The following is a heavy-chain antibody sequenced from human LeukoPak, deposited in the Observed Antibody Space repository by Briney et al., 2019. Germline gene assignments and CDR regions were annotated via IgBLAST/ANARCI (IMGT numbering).Heavy chain of an antibody. CDR2: IYYSGIT. D-gene: IGHD1-26*01. CDR3: ARSGSYSFWFDP. V-gene: IGHV4-39*01. Sequence: SETLSLTCTVSGGSISSSSYYWGWIRQPPGKGLEWIGSIYYSGITYYNPSLKSRVTISVDTSKNQLSLKLSSVTAADTAVYYCARSGSYSFWFDPWGQGTLVTVSS. J-gene: IGHJ5*02. CDR1: GGSISSSSYY.